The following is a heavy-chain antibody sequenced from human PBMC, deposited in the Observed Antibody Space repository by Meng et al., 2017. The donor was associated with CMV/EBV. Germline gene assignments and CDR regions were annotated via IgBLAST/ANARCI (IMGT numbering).Heavy chain of an antibody. CDR3: ARDGGMDV. V-gene: IGHV3-21*01. Sequence: GESLKISCAASGFTFSSYSMNWVRQAPGKGLEWVSSISSSSSYIYYADSVKGRFTISRDNTKNSLYLQMNSLRAEDTAVYYCARDGGMDVWGQGTTVTVSS. CDR1: GFTFSSYS. J-gene: IGHJ6*02. CDR2: ISSSSSYI.